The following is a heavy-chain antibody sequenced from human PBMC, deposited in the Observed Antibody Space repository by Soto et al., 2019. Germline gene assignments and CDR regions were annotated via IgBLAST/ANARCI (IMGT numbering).Heavy chain of an antibody. D-gene: IGHD2-2*01. CDR2: ISYDGSNK. J-gene: IGHJ5*02. CDR1: GFTCSSYA. Sequence: PGGSMRLSCAASGFTCSSYAMHWVRQAPGKGLEWVAVISYDGSNKYYADSVKGRFTISRDNSKNTLYLQMNSLRAEDTAVYYCARDREDFSSTSCLETGWFDRWGQGSLVTVYS. CDR3: ARDREDFSSTSCLETGWFDR. V-gene: IGHV3-30-3*01.